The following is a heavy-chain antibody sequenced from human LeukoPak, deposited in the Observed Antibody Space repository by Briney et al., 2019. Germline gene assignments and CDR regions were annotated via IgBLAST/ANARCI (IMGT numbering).Heavy chain of an antibody. CDR1: GYTFTSYY. CDR3: ARDVIGYDNHQTHFDY. Sequence: ASVKVSCKASGYTFTSYYMHWVRQAPGQGLEWMGIINPSGGSTSYAQKFQGRVTMTRDTSTSTVYMELSSLRSEDTAAYYCARDVIGYDNHQTHFDYWGQGTLVTVSS. D-gene: IGHD5-12*01. V-gene: IGHV1-46*01. CDR2: INPSGGST. J-gene: IGHJ4*02.